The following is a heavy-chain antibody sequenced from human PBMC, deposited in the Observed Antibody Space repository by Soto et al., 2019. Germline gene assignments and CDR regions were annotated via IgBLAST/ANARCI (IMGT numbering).Heavy chain of an antibody. D-gene: IGHD3-22*01. Sequence: ASVKVSCKASGYTFTSYGISWVRQAPGQGLEWMGWISAYNGNTNYAQKLQGRVTMTTDTSTSTAYMELRSLRSDDTAVYYCARVEDSSGYYQYFQHWGQGTLVTSPQ. V-gene: IGHV1-18*01. CDR3: ARVEDSSGYYQYFQH. CDR1: GYTFTSYG. CDR2: ISAYNGNT. J-gene: IGHJ1*01.